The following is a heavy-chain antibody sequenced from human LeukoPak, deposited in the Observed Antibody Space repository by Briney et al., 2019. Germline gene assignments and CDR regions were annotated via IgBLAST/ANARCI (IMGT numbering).Heavy chain of an antibody. J-gene: IGHJ6*02. CDR1: GYIFTSYW. Sequence: GESLKISCKCSGYIFTSYWIALVRQMPGKGLEWVGISYPGGSDTRYSPSFQGQVTISADESIRTAYLQWRSLKASDTAIYYCARQEGFDFWSGYYTGYYSGMDVWGQGTTVTVSS. D-gene: IGHD3-3*01. V-gene: IGHV5-51*01. CDR2: SYPGGSDT. CDR3: ARQEGFDFWSGYYTGYYSGMDV.